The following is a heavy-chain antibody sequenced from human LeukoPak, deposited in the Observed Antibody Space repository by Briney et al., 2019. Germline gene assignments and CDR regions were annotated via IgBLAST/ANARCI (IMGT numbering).Heavy chain of an antibody. J-gene: IGHJ4*02. CDR2: ISYDGNNK. CDR1: GFTFSNYA. Sequence: EGSLRLSCAASGFTFSNYAMHWVRQTPGKGLVWVAIISYDGNNKYYADSVKGRFTISRDNSKNTLYLQMNSLRAEDTAVYYCAKGIQVWTWGGFDYWGQGPLVTVSS. CDR3: AKGIQVWTWGGFDY. V-gene: IGHV3-30*18. D-gene: IGHD5-18*01.